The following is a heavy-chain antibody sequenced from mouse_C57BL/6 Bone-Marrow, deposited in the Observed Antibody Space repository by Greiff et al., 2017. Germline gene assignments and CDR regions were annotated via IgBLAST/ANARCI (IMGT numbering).Heavy chain of an antibody. V-gene: IGHV1-64*01. CDR1: GYTFTSYW. Sequence: QVQLQQPGAELVKPGASVKLSCKASGYTFTSYWMHWVKQRPGQGLEWIGMIHPNGGSTNYNEKFKSKATLTVDKSSSTAYMQRSSLTSEDAAVYYCALLGYYGSSYGYWGQGTTLTVS. CDR3: ALLGYYGSSYGY. J-gene: IGHJ2*01. CDR2: IHPNGGST. D-gene: IGHD1-1*01.